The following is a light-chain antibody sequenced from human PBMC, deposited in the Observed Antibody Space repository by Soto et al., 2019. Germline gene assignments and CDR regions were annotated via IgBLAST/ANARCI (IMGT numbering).Light chain of an antibody. V-gene: IGKV1-5*03. J-gene: IGKJ1*01. Sequence: DIQMTQSPSTLSASVGDRVTITCRASQSVGDWLAWYQQHPGKAPKLLIYKASTLESGVPSRFSGSGTETDFTLTISSLQPDDVATYYCQQYNTYSRTFGQGTKVDIK. CDR1: QSVGDW. CDR2: KAS. CDR3: QQYNTYSRT.